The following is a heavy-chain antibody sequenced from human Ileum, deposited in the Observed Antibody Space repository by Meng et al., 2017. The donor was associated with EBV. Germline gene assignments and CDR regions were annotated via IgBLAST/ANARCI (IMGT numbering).Heavy chain of an antibody. Sequence: QVQLVQSGAEVKKPXXSVKVSCKASAYTFAGYYMHWVRQAPGQGLEWMGRINPNSGGANYAQKFQGRVTMTRDTSISTAYMELSRLRSDDTAVYYCAREGLVGDLRYFDLWGRGTLGTVSS. D-gene: IGHD3-16*01. J-gene: IGHJ2*01. CDR2: INPNSGGA. CDR3: AREGLVGDLRYFDL. CDR1: AYTFAGYY. V-gene: IGHV1-2*06.